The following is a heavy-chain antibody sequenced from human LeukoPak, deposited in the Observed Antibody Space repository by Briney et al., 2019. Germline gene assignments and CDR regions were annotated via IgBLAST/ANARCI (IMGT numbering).Heavy chain of an antibody. CDR1: GGSLSSYY. V-gene: IGHV4-59*12. CDR2: IYSSGNT. CDR3: AIRGYCSGGSCYRRAFDI. Sequence: SETLSLTCTVSGGSLSSYYWTWIRQPPGKGLEWIGYIYSSGNTNYNPSLKGRVTISVDRSKNQFSLKLSSVTAADTAVYYCAIRGYCSGGSCYRRAFDIWGQGTMVTVSS. D-gene: IGHD2-15*01. J-gene: IGHJ3*02.